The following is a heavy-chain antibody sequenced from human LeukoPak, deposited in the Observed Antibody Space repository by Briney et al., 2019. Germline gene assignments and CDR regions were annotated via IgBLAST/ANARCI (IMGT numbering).Heavy chain of an antibody. CDR2: ISISGSTI. J-gene: IGHJ4*02. D-gene: IGHD3-3*01. V-gene: IGHV3-48*03. CDR3: AGSYYDFWSGYSRFDY. Sequence: GGSLRLSCAASGFTFSSYEMNWVRQAPGKGLEWVSYISISGSTIYYADSVKGRFTISRDNAKNSLYLQMNSLRAEDTAVYYCAGSYYDFWSGYSRFDYWGQGTLVTVSS. CDR1: GFTFSSYE.